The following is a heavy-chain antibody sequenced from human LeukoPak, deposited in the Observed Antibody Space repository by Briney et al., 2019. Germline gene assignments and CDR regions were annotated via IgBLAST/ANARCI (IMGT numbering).Heavy chain of an antibody. CDR2: IYSSGYNT. V-gene: IGHV3-23*05. Sequence: GGSLRLSCAASGFTFSSYAMSWVRQAPGKGLEWVSAIYSSGYNTYYADSVKGRFTISRDNSENTLYLQMNDLRAEDTALYYCAKPLGAINTWLKFDSRGQGTLVAVSS. CDR3: AKPLGAINTWLKFDS. J-gene: IGHJ4*02. D-gene: IGHD3-10*01. CDR1: GFTFSSYA.